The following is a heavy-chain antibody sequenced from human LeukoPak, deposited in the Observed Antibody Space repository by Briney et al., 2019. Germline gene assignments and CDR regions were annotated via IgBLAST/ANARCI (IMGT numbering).Heavy chain of an antibody. Sequence: GGSLRLFCAASGFTFGTYDMSWVRQPPGKGLEWVSTLACLDSSCTEYYSDSVKGRFSISRDKSRSTLSLQLNSLRVEDTAMYYCVRDSEGSFDSWGQGTLVTVSS. J-gene: IGHJ4*02. CDR2: LACLDSSCTE. D-gene: IGHD3/OR15-3a*01. CDR1: GFTFGTYD. V-gene: IGHV3-23*01. CDR3: VRDSEGSFDS.